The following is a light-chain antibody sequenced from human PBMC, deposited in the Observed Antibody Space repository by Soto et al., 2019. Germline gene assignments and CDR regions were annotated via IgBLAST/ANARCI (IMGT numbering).Light chain of an antibody. Sequence: EIVLTQSPGTLSLSPRERATLSCRASQSVSSSYLAWYQHKPGQAPRPLIYGASSRAPGIPDRFSGSGSGTDFTLTISRLEPEDFAVYYCQQYAASPRTFGQGTQVEVK. CDR1: QSVSSSY. V-gene: IGKV3-20*01. J-gene: IGKJ1*01. CDR2: GAS. CDR3: QQYAASPRT.